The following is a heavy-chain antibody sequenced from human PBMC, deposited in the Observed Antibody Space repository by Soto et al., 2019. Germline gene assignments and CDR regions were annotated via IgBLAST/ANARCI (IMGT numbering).Heavy chain of an antibody. CDR3: ARPFQSWPGGWYFDL. D-gene: IGHD3-16*01. Sequence: QVQLVQSGGEVKKPGSSVKVSCKASGGTFRSYSINWVRQAPGQGLEWMGGIIPIFGTANYAQKFQGRVTLTADESTSTAHMELSSLRNEDTAVYYCARPFQSWPGGWYFDLWGRGTLVTVSS. V-gene: IGHV1-69*01. CDR2: IIPIFGTA. CDR1: GGTFRSYS. J-gene: IGHJ2*01.